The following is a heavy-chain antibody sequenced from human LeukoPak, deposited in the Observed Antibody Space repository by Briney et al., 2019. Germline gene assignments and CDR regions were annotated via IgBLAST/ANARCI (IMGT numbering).Heavy chain of an antibody. Sequence: GGSLRLSCAASGFTFSSYAMHWVRQAPGKGLEYVSAISSNGGSTYYANSVEGRFTISRDNSKNTLYLQMGSLRAEDMAVYYCARENWNDDFDYWGQGTLVTVSS. V-gene: IGHV3-64*01. CDR3: ARENWNDDFDY. CDR2: ISSNGGST. D-gene: IGHD1-1*01. CDR1: GFTFSSYA. J-gene: IGHJ4*02.